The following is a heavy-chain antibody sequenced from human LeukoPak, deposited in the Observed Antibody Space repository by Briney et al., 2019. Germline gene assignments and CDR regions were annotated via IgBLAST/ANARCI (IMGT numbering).Heavy chain of an antibody. CDR3: ARASGYLNDLDF. D-gene: IGHD3-3*01. CDR2: INSHGDTT. J-gene: IGHJ4*02. V-gene: IGHV3-74*01. Sequence: GGSLRLSCEATGFTFSKYRMHWVRQSPGKVLVWVSFINSHGDTTTYADSVRGRFTISRDNAKNTVFLQMTSLVAEDTAVYYCARASGYLNDLDFWGQGTLVSVSS. CDR1: GFTFSKYR.